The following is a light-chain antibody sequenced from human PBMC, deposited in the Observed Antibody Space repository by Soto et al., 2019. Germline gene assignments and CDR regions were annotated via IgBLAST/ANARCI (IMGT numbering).Light chain of an antibody. CDR1: QSVSSY. Sequence: EIVLTQSPATLSLSPGERATLSCRASQSVSSYFAWYQQKPGQAPRLLIYDASHRATGIPDRFSGSGSGTDFALTISSLEPEDFAVYYCQHRSNWPLTCGGGTKVEIK. J-gene: IGKJ4*01. CDR3: QHRSNWPLT. CDR2: DAS. V-gene: IGKV3-11*01.